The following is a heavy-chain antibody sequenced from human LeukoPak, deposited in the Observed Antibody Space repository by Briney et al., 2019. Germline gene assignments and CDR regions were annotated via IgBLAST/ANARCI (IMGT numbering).Heavy chain of an antibody. CDR1: GFTFSSCA. CDR3: ARELCSSTSCYGRYYGMDV. J-gene: IGHJ6*02. V-gene: IGHV3-30-3*01. CDR2: ISYDGSNK. Sequence: GRSLRLSCAASGFTFSSCAMHWVRQAPGKGLEWVAVISYDGSNKYYADSVKGRFTISRDNSKNTLYLQMNSLRAEDTAVYYCARELCSSTSCYGRYYGMDVWGQGTTVTVSS. D-gene: IGHD2-2*01.